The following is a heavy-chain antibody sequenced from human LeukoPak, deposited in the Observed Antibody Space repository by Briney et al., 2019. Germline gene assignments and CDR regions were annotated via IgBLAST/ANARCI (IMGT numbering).Heavy chain of an antibody. CDR1: GGSISSSNW. Sequence: SGTLSLTCAVSGGSISSSNWWSWVRQPPGKGLEWIGEIFHTGSTNYNPSLKSRVTISVDKSKNQFSLKLSSVTAADTPVYYCARANTYYDSSGYSYRDAFDIWGQGTVVTVSS. CDR2: IFHTGST. D-gene: IGHD3-22*01. V-gene: IGHV4-4*02. CDR3: ARANTYYDSSGYSYRDAFDI. J-gene: IGHJ3*02.